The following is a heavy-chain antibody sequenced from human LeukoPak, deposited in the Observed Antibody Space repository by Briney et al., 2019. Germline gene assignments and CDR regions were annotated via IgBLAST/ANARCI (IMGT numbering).Heavy chain of an antibody. J-gene: IGHJ4*02. V-gene: IGHV3-33*01. D-gene: IGHD5-12*01. CDR3: ARNSGYGFDY. Sequence: QPGRSLRLFCAAAGFTVSIYGMHWVRQAPGKGLGWVAVIWYDESNKYYADSVKGRFTISRDNYKNTLYLQMNSLRAEDTAVYYCARNSGYGFDYWGQGTLVTVSS. CDR2: IWYDESNK. CDR1: GFTVSIYG.